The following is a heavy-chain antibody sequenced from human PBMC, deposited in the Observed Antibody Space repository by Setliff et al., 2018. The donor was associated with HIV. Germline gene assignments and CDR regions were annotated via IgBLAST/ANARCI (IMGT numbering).Heavy chain of an antibody. V-gene: IGHV1-69*13. J-gene: IGHJ4*02. Sequence: GASVKVSCKASGGNFNNYALSWVRQAPGQGLEWMGGIIPIFGTANYAQKFQGRVTITADESTSTAYMELSSLRSEDTAVYFCARVDGAYNDNIFDYWGQGTLVTVSS. D-gene: IGHD1-1*01. CDR1: GGNFNNYA. CDR2: IIPIFGTA. CDR3: ARVDGAYNDNIFDY.